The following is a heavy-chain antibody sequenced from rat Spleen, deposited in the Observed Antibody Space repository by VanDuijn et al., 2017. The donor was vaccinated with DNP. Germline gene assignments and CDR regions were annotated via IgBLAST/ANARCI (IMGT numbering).Heavy chain of an antibody. V-gene: IGHV5-19*01. CDR1: GFTFSNYG. CDR3: ARDGGVDA. Sequence: EVQLVESGGGLVQPGRSLKLSCAASGFTFSNYGMHWIRQVPGKGLEWVASITSSGGSTYYPDSVKGRFTISRDNAKNTLYLQMNSLRSEDTATYYWARDGGVDAWGQGTSVTVSS. J-gene: IGHJ4*01. CDR2: ITSSGGST.